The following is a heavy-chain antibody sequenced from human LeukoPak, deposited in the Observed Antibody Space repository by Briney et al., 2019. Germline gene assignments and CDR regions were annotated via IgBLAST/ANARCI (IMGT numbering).Heavy chain of an antibody. CDR3: ARVQCSSSFNWFDP. J-gene: IGHJ5*02. CDR1: GGTFSSYA. V-gene: IGHV1-69*04. CDR2: IIPILGIA. D-gene: IGHD6-13*01. Sequence: SVKVSCKASGGTFSSYAISWVRQAPGQGLEWMGRIIPILGIANYAQKFQGRVTITADKSTSTAYMELSSLRSEDTAVYYCARVQCSSSFNWFDPWGQGTLVTVSS.